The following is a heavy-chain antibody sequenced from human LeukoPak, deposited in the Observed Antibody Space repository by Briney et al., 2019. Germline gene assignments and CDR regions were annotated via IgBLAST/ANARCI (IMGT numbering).Heavy chain of an antibody. Sequence: SETLSLTCTVSGDSISSTTYYWGWIRQPPGKGLEWIASIYYSGGTYYNPSLKSRVTMSIDTSKNQFSLKLTSMTAADTAVYYCARVFDSGSQAYFYYMDVWGKGTTVTISS. J-gene: IGHJ6*03. V-gene: IGHV4-39*07. CDR2: IYYSGGT. CDR1: GDSISSTTYY. D-gene: IGHD3-10*01. CDR3: ARVFDSGSQAYFYYMDV.